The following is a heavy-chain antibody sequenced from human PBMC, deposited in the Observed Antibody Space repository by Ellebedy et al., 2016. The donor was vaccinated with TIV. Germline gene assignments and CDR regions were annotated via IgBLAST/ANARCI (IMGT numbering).Heavy chain of an antibody. CDR2: TSGSSSTI. CDR1: GFTFSSYS. J-gene: IGHJ6*02. Sequence: GGSLRLSCAASGFTFSSYSMNWVRQAPGKGLEWVSYTSGSSSTIYYADSVKGRFTISRDNAKDSLYLQVNSLRDEDTAVYYCARGVGATISDYYYGMDVWGQGTTVTVSS. D-gene: IGHD1-26*01. CDR3: ARGVGATISDYYYGMDV. V-gene: IGHV3-48*02.